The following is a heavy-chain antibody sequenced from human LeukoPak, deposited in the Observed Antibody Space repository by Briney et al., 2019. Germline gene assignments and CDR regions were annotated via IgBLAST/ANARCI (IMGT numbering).Heavy chain of an antibody. J-gene: IGHJ6*03. CDR3: ARRTAARRYYYYMDV. CDR1: GGSISSSSYY. D-gene: IGHD6-6*01. Sequence: SETLSLTCTVSGGSISSSSYYWGWIRQPPGKGLEWIGSIYYSGSTYYNPSLKSRVTISVDTSKNQFSLKLSSVTAADTAVYYCARRTAARRYYYYMDVWGKGTTVTVSS. V-gene: IGHV4-39*01. CDR2: IYYSGST.